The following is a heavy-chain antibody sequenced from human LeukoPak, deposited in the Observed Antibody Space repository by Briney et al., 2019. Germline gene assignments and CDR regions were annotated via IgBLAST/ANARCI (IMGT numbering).Heavy chain of an antibody. Sequence: ASVKVSCKASGYTFISYAMNWVRQATGQGLEWMGWMNPDSGNTGYAQKFQGRVTMTRNTSISTAYMELSSLRSEDTAVYYCARGPGFWSGYYLFRHYGMDVWGQGTTVTVSS. V-gene: IGHV1-8*02. D-gene: IGHD3-3*01. CDR1: GYTFISYA. CDR3: ARGPGFWSGYYLFRHYGMDV. J-gene: IGHJ6*02. CDR2: MNPDSGNT.